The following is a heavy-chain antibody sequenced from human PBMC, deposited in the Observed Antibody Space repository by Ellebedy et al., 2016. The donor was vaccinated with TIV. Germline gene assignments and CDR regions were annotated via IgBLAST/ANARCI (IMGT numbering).Heavy chain of an antibody. J-gene: IGHJ4*02. Sequence: PGGSLRLSCAASGFTFSSYSMNWVRQAPGKGLEWVSYISDSDTIYYADSVRGRVTISRDKAKKSVYLQMNSLTVEDTAIYYCARDAMLWIFDSWGQGTLVTVSS. CDR2: ISDSDTI. CDR1: GFTFSSYS. D-gene: IGHD2-2*01. V-gene: IGHV3-48*01. CDR3: ARDAMLWIFDS.